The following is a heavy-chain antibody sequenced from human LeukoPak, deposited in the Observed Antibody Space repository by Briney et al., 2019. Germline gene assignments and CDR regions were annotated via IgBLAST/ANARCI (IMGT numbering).Heavy chain of an antibody. CDR2: INQSGST. Sequence: PSETLSLTCAVYGGSFSGYYWSWIRQPPGKGLEWIGEINQSGSTNYNPSLKSRVTISVDTSKNQFSLKLSSVTAADTAVYYCARRPYYYGSGSYYRSYYFDYWGQGTLVTVSS. V-gene: IGHV4-34*01. J-gene: IGHJ4*02. D-gene: IGHD3-10*01. CDR1: GGSFSGYY. CDR3: ARRPYYYGSGSYYRSYYFDY.